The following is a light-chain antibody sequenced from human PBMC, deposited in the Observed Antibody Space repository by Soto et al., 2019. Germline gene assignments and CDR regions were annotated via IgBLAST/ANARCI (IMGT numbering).Light chain of an antibody. CDR1: SSDVGGYNY. CDR3: SSYTSSSTWV. Sequence: QSALTQPASVSGSPGQSITISCTGTSSDVGGYNYVSWYQQHPGKAPKLMIYDVSNRPLGVSNRFSGSKSGNTASLTISGLQAEGEADYYCSSYTSSSTWVFGGGTELTVL. J-gene: IGLJ3*02. V-gene: IGLV2-14*01. CDR2: DVS.